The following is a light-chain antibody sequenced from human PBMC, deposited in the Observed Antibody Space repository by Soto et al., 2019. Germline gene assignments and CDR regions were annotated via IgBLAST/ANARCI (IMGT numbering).Light chain of an antibody. V-gene: IGKV2-28*01. CDR3: LQALQTPRT. CDR1: QSLQHNNGNTL. CDR2: LAS. Sequence: EIVMTQSPLSLTVTPGEPASISCKSSQSLQHNNGNTLLDWYMQKPGQSPQLLIYLASRRAPGAPDRVSGSGSGTDFTVRISTVEADDAAIYYCLQALQTPRTFGQGTKLEL. J-gene: IGKJ1*01.